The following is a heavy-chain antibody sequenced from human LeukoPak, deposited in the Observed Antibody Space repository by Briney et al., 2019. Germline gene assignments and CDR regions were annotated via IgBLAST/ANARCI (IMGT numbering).Heavy chain of an antibody. J-gene: IGHJ4*02. CDR3: AREVRMVATHYFDY. CDR2: ISYDGSFK. D-gene: IGHD5-12*01. Sequence: PGGSLRLSCAASGFTFSSYTMHWVRQAPGKGLEWVAIISYDGSFKYYADSVKDRFIISRDNSKNTLYLQMNSLRAEDTAVYYCAREVRMVATHYFDYWGQGTLVTVSS. CDR1: GFTFSSYT. V-gene: IGHV3-30-3*01.